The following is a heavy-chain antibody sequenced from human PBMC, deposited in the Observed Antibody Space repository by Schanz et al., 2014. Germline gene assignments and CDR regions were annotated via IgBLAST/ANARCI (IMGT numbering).Heavy chain of an antibody. Sequence: EVQLVESGGGLVQPGGSLRLSCETSGFTFSNHAMSWVRQAPGKGLEWVSAISGRGGRTYYADSVKGRFTISRDNSKNALYLQMNSLRAEDTAVYDGAKDGPSDYGEHGFDFWGQGTVVTVSS. CDR1: GFTFSNHA. CDR2: ISGRGGRT. CDR3: AKDGPSDYGEHGFDF. J-gene: IGHJ4*02. V-gene: IGHV3-23*04. D-gene: IGHD4-17*01.